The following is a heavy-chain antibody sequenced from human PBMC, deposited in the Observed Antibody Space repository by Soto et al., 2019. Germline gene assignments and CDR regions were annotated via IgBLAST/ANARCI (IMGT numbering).Heavy chain of an antibody. CDR1: GFTFSSYA. CDR2: ISGSGGST. CDR3: ATYPRGGVDIVVVVYRDY. J-gene: IGHJ4*02. D-gene: IGHD2-15*01. Sequence: EVQLLESGGGLVQPGGSLRLSCAASGFTFSSYAMSWVRQAPGKGLEWVSAISGSGGSTYYADSVKGRFTISRDNSKNTLYLQMNSLRAEDTAVYYCATYPRGGVDIVVVVYRDYWGQGTLVTVSS. V-gene: IGHV3-23*01.